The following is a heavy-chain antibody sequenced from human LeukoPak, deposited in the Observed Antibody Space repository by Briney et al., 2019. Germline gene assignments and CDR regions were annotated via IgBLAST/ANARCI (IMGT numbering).Heavy chain of an antibody. V-gene: IGHV3-15*01. CDR2: IKTKTDGGTT. CDR1: GFTFSNAW. Sequence: PGGSLRLSCAASGFTFSNAWMSWVRQAPGKGLEWVGRIKTKTDGGTTDYAAPVKGRFTISRDDSKNTLYLQMNSLKTEDTAVYYCTTDLAGSWYADGYWGPGTLVTVSP. D-gene: IGHD6-13*01. J-gene: IGHJ4*02. CDR3: TTDLAGSWYADGY.